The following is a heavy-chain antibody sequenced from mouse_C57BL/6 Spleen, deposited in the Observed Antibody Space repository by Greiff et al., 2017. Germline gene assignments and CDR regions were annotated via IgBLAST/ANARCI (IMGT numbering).Heavy chain of an antibody. CDR2: IYPGSGNT. J-gene: IGHJ4*01. CDR3: ASSTGAMDY. V-gene: IGHV1-76*01. Sequence: QVQLQQSGAELVRPGASVKLSCKASGYTFTDYYINWVKQRPGQGLEWIARIYPGSGNTYYNEKFKGKATLTAEQSSSTAYMQLSSLTSEDSAVYFCASSTGAMDYWGQGTSVTVSS. CDR1: GYTFTDYY. D-gene: IGHD1-1*01.